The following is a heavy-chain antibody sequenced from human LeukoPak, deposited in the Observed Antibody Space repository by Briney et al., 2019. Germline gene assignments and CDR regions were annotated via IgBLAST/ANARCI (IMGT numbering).Heavy chain of an antibody. CDR1: GGSISSYY. CDR2: IYTSGST. Sequence: PSETLSLTCTVSGGSISSYYWSWIRQPAGKGLEWIGRIYTSGSTNYNPSLKSRVTMSVDTSKNQFSLKLSSVTAADTAVYYCARMYIAAAGTSLSYYFDYWGQGTLVTVSS. D-gene: IGHD6-13*01. CDR3: ARMYIAAAGTSLSYYFDY. J-gene: IGHJ4*02. V-gene: IGHV4-4*07.